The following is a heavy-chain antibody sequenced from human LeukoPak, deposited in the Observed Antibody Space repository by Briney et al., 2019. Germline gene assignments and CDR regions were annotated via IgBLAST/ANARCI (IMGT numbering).Heavy chain of an antibody. CDR3: ARELAAVITFDY. D-gene: IGHD6-13*01. CDR1: GYTFTSYY. CDR2: INPSGGST. Sequence: ALVKVSCKASGYTFTSYYMHWVRQAPGQGLEWMGIINPSGGSTSYAQKFQGRVTMTRDTSTSTVYMELSSLRSEDTAVYYCARELAAVITFDYWGQGTLVTVSS. V-gene: IGHV1-46*01. J-gene: IGHJ4*02.